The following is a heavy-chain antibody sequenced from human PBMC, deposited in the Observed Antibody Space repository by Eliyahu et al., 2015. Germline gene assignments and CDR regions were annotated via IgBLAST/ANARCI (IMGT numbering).Heavy chain of an antibody. CDR2: IYYSGST. D-gene: IGHD3-10*01. Sequence: LVKPSQTLSLTCTVSGGSISIGGYYWSWIRQHPGKGLEWIGYIYYSGSTYYNPSLKSRVTISVDTSKNQFSLKLSSVTAADTAVYYCARGPTMVRGPTGFDPWGQGTLVTVSS. V-gene: IGHV4-31*03. J-gene: IGHJ5*02. CDR3: ARGPTMVRGPTGFDP. CDR1: GGSISIGGYY.